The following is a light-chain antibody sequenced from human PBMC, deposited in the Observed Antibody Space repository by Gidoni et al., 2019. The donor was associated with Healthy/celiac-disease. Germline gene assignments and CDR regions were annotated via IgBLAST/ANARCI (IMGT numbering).Light chain of an antibody. CDR3: QQYGSSLYT. V-gene: IGKV3-20*01. J-gene: IGKJ2*01. Sequence: IVLTQSPGTLSLSPGERATLSCRASQSVSSSYLAWYQQKPGQAPRLLIYGASSRATGIPDRFSGSGSGTDFTLTISRLEPEDFAVYYCQQYGSSLYTFGQXTKLEIK. CDR2: GAS. CDR1: QSVSSSY.